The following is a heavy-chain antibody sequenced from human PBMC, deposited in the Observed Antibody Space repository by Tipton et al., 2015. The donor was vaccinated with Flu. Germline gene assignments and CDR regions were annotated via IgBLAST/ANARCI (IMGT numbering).Heavy chain of an antibody. CDR2: IYGGGIT. CDR3: ARGRGYCVTTTCLLPFDF. CDR1: GFTVTSSY. V-gene: IGHV3-53*01. Sequence: VQLVQSGGGLIQPGGSLRLSCAASGFTVTSSYMSWVRQAPGKGLKWVSVIYGGGITDYSDSVRGRFTISIDNFKNTLYLQLNSLRAEDTAVYYCARGRGYCVTTTCLLPFDFGGQGTLVTVAS. D-gene: IGHD2-2*01. J-gene: IGHJ4*02.